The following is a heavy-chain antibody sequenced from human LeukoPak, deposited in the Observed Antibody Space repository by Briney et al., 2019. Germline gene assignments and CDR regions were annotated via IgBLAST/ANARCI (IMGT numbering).Heavy chain of an antibody. D-gene: IGHD2-15*01. CDR1: GYTFTTYA. CDR3: ARVEVVAATPYVNWFDP. Sequence: ASVKVSCKASGYTFTTYAMNWVRQAPGQGLEWMGWINTNTGNPTYAQGFTGRFVFSLDTSVSTAYLQISSLKAEDTAVYYCARVEVVAATPYVNWFDPWGQGTLVTVSS. V-gene: IGHV7-4-1*02. CDR2: INTNTGNP. J-gene: IGHJ5*02.